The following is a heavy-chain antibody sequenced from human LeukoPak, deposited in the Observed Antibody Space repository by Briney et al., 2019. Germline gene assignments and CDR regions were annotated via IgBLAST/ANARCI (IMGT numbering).Heavy chain of an antibody. CDR1: GGSISSYY. J-gene: IGHJ3*02. Sequence: SETLSLTCTVSGGSISSYYWSWIRQPPGKGLEWIGYIYYSGSTNYNPSLKSRVTISVDTSKNQFSLKLSSVTAADTAVYYCARADSSGLSGAFDIWGQGTMVTVSS. D-gene: IGHD3-22*01. V-gene: IGHV4-59*01. CDR3: ARADSSGLSGAFDI. CDR2: IYYSGST.